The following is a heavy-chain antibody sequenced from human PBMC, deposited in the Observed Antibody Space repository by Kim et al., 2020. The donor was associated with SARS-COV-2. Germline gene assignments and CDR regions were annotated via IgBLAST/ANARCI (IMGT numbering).Heavy chain of an antibody. J-gene: IGHJ1*01. Sequence: KGRFTISRDNSKNTLYLQMNSLRAEDTAVYYCANSPAMVRGVRTRYFQHWGQGTLVTVSS. V-gene: IGHV3-23*01. D-gene: IGHD3-10*01. CDR3: ANSPAMVRGVRTRYFQH.